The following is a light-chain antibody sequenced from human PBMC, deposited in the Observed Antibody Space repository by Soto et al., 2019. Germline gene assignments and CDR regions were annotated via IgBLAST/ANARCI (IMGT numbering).Light chain of an antibody. CDR3: TSYTTSGTYI. CDR2: DVN. J-gene: IGLJ1*01. Sequence: QSVLTQPASVSGSPGQSITISCTGTSSDVGGYNFVSWYQHHPGKVPKLIIFDVNNRPSGISNRFSGSKSDNTASLTISGLKAEDEADYYCTSYTTSGTYILGTGTKVTVL. V-gene: IGLV2-14*03. CDR1: SSDVGGYNF.